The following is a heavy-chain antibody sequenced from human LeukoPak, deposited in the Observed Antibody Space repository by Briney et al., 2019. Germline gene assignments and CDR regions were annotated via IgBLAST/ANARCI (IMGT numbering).Heavy chain of an antibody. CDR3: ARVVVPAPYYYYYMDV. CDR1: GGSISSGSYY. J-gene: IGHJ6*03. CDR2: IYTSGST. V-gene: IGHV4-61*02. Sequence: PSETLSLTCTVSGGSISSGSYYWSWIRQPAGKGLEWIGRIYTSGSTNYNPSLKGRVTISVDTSKNQFSLKLSSVTAADTAVYYCARVVVPAPYYYYYMDVWGKGTTVTVSS. D-gene: IGHD2-2*01.